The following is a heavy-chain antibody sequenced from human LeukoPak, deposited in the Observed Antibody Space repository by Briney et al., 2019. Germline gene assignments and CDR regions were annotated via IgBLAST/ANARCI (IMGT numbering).Heavy chain of an antibody. J-gene: IGHJ4*02. V-gene: IGHV3-21*01. CDR1: GFTFNSYT. Sequence: GGSLRLSCAASGFTFNSYTMNWVRQAPGKGLEWVSSISSSSSYIYYADSVKGRFTVSRHNAKNSLFLQMNSLRAEDTAIYYCARAVWDSSGYYYDYWGQGTLVTVSS. CDR3: ARAVWDSSGYYYDY. CDR2: ISSSSSYI. D-gene: IGHD3-22*01.